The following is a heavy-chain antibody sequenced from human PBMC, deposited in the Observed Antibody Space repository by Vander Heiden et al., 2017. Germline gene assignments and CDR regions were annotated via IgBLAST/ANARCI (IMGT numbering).Heavy chain of an antibody. V-gene: IGHV4-4*07. CDR3: VGNYYDSRGYYFIDS. D-gene: IGHD3-22*01. Sequence: QVQLQESGPGLVRPSETLSLTCAVSGGSMGNYYWTWLRQPAGKALEWLGRIYTGGSTNYNPSLKSRVTMSVATSKNQFSLKLTSVNAADTAVYYCVGNYYDSRGYYFIDSWGQGTLVTVS. CDR2: IYTGGST. CDR1: GGSMGNYY. J-gene: IGHJ4*02.